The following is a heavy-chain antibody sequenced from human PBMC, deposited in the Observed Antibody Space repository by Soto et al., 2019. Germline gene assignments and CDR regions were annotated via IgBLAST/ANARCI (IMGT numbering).Heavy chain of an antibody. CDR2: IYHSGST. V-gene: IGHV4-30-2*01. J-gene: IGHJ4*02. Sequence: SETLSLTCAVSGGSISSGGYSWSWIRQPPGKGLEWIGYIYHSGSTYYNPSLKSRVTISVDRSKNQFSLKLSSVTAADTAVYYCARGITYYYDSSGYYYFDYWGQGTLVTVSS. CDR3: ARGITYYYDSSGYYYFDY. D-gene: IGHD3-22*01. CDR1: GGSISSGGYS.